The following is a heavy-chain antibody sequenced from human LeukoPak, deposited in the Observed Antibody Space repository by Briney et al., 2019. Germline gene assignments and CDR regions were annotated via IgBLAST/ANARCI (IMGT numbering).Heavy chain of an antibody. CDR3: AKDRYDILTGPQWFDP. J-gene: IGHJ5*02. CDR2: ISWNSGSI. D-gene: IGHD3-9*01. CDR1: GFTFDDYA. Sequence: PGRSLRLSCAASGFTFDDYAMHWVRQAPGKGLEWVSGISWNSGSIGYADSVKGRFTISRDNAKNSLYLQMNSLRAEDTAVYYCAKDRYDILTGPQWFDPWGQGTLVTVSS. V-gene: IGHV3-9*01.